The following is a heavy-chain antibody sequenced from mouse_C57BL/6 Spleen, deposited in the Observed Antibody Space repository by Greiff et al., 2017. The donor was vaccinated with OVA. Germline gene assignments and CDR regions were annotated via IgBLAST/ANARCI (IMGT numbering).Heavy chain of an antibody. CDR1: GYTFTDYE. CDR2: IDPETGGT. CDR3: TRGSVEYYFDY. Sequence: VKLQESGAELVRPGASVTLSCKASGYTFTDYEMHWVKQTPVHGLEWIGAIDPETGGTAYNQKFKGKAILTADKSSSTAYMELRSLTSEDSADYYCTRGSVEYYFDYWGQGTTLTVSS. J-gene: IGHJ2*01. D-gene: IGHD1-1*01. V-gene: IGHV1-15*01.